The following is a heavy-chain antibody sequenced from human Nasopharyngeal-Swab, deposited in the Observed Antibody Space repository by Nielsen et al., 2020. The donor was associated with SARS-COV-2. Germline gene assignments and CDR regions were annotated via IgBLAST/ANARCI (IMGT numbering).Heavy chain of an antibody. CDR2: IYYSWST. V-gene: IGHV4-59*01. CDR3: ARDNGWLPYYFDY. J-gene: IGHJ4*02. CDR1: GGSISSYY. Sequence: SETLSLTCTVSGGSISSYYWSWIRQPPAKGLEWIGYIYYSWSTNYNPSLKTRVTITVDTSKNQFSLKLSSVTAADTAVYYCARDNGWLPYYFDYWGQGTLVTVSS. D-gene: IGHD5-12*01.